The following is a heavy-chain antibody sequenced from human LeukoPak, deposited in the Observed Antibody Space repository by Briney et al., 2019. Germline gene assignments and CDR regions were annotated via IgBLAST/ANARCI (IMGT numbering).Heavy chain of an antibody. J-gene: IGHJ3*02. V-gene: IGHV3-72*01. D-gene: IGHD2-2*01. CDR3: ARLGYCSSTSCRQAFDI. CDR1: GFTFSVHY. CDR2: TRNKPNSYTT. Sequence: PGGSLRLSCAASGFTFSVHYMDWVRHAPGKGRECVDRTRNKPNSYTTKYAPSVKGRFTISRDDSKNSLYLQMNSLKTEDTAVYYCARLGYCSSTSCRQAFDIWGQGTMVTVSS.